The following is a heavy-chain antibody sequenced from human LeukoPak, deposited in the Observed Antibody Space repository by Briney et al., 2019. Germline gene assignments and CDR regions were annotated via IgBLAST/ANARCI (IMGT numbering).Heavy chain of an antibody. Sequence: PGGSLRLSCAASGFTFCRNELNWVRQAPGKGLEWFSYISSSGSIIYYAESVKGRFTISRDNAKNSLYLKMNSVRAEDTAVYYCARDLGMTDGDYVSYFDYWGQGTLVTVSS. D-gene: IGHD4-17*01. J-gene: IGHJ4*02. CDR2: ISSSGSII. CDR3: ARDLGMTDGDYVSYFDY. CDR1: GFTFCRNE. V-gene: IGHV3-48*03.